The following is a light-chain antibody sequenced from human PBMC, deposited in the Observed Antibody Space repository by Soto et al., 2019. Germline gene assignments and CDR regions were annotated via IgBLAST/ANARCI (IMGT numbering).Light chain of an antibody. V-gene: IGKV3-11*01. Sequence: EIVLTQSPATLSLSPGERATLSCRASQSVNGYLAWYQQKPCQAPSRLIYDASKRAIGIPASFSGSGSGTDFPLTISSLEPEDFAVYYCQQRSNWFTFGGGTKVEIK. J-gene: IGKJ4*01. CDR3: QQRSNWFT. CDR2: DAS. CDR1: QSVNGY.